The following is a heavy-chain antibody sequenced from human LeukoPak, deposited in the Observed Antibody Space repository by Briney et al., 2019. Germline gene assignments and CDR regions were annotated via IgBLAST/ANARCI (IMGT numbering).Heavy chain of an antibody. D-gene: IGHD6-13*01. J-gene: IGHJ5*02. CDR3: ARVPRESRSSSWYSSSPFDP. Sequence: SETLSLTCTVSGGSISSYYWSWIRQPPGKGLEWIGYIYYSGSTNYNPSLKSRVTISVDTSKNQFSLKLSSVTAADTAVYYCARVPRESRSSSWYSSSPFDPWGQGTLVTVSS. V-gene: IGHV4-59*01. CDR2: IYYSGST. CDR1: GGSISSYY.